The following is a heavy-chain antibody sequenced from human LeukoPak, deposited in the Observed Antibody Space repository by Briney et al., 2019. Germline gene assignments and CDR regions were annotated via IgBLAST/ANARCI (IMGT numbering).Heavy chain of an antibody. D-gene: IGHD1-26*01. CDR2: IYYSGST. V-gene: IGHV4-39*01. CDR3: ARHSSQRWDLDY. CDR1: GGSISSSSYY. Sequence: KPSETLSLTCTVSGGSISSSSYYWGWIRQPPGKGLEWIGSIYYSGSTNYNPSLKSRVTVSVDRSKDQFSLKLSSVTAADTAVYYCARHSSQRWDLDYWGQGTLVTVSS. J-gene: IGHJ4*02.